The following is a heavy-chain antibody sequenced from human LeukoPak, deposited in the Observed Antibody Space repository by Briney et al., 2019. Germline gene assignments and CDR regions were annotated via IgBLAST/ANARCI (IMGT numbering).Heavy chain of an antibody. D-gene: IGHD6-19*01. V-gene: IGHV3-9*01. CDR3: ARVMTVAGSESFDY. Sequence: PGGSLRLSCAASGFTFDDYAMHWVRQGPGKGLEWVSGISWNSGSIGYADSVKGRFTISRDNAKNSLYLQMNSLRTEDTAVYYCARVMTVAGSESFDYWGQGTLVTVSS. CDR2: ISWNSGSI. J-gene: IGHJ4*02. CDR1: GFTFDDYA.